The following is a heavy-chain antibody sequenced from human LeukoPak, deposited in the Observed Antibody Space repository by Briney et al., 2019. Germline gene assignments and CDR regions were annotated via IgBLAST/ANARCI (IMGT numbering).Heavy chain of an antibody. V-gene: IGHV3-30-3*01. J-gene: IGHJ4*02. CDR1: AFTFSSYA. CDR3: ARDRESSSKGHFDY. CDR2: ISYDGSNE. D-gene: IGHD2-15*01. Sequence: GRSLRLSCAASAFTFSSYAMHWVRQAPGKGLEWVAVISYDGSNEYYADSVKGRFTISRDNSKNTLFLQMNSLRAEDTAVYYCARDRESSSKGHFDYWGQGTLVTVSS.